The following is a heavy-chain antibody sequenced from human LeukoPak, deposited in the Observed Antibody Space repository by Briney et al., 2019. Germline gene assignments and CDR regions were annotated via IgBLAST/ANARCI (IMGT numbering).Heavy chain of an antibody. Sequence: SGGSLRLSCAASGFTFSSYGMHWARQAPGKGLEWVAVISYDGSNKYYADSVKGRFTISRDNSKNTLYLQMNSLRAEDTAVYYCAKVTDSQLPYYFDYWGQGTLVTVSS. V-gene: IGHV3-30*18. CDR2: ISYDGSNK. D-gene: IGHD3-16*02. CDR3: AKVTDSQLPYYFDY. J-gene: IGHJ4*02. CDR1: GFTFSSYG.